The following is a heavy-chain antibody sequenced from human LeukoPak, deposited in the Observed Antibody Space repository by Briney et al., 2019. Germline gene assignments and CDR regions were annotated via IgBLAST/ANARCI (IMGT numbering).Heavy chain of an antibody. CDR1: GFTVSSNY. J-gene: IGHJ4*02. V-gene: IGHV3-53*01. CDR2: IYNSGGT. Sequence: GGSLRLSCAASGFTVSSNYMSWARQAPGKGLAWVSVIYNSGGTYYADSVKGRFTISRDNSKNTLYLQMNSLRAEDTAVYYCARDVRYCSGGSCSSWGPGTLVTVSS. D-gene: IGHD2-15*01. CDR3: ARDVRYCSGGSCSS.